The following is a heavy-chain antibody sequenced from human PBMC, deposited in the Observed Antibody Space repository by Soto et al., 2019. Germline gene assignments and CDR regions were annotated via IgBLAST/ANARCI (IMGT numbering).Heavy chain of an antibody. V-gene: IGHV1-46*01. J-gene: IGHJ6*02. CDR3: AREYVGVVPAGTNGMEG. Sequence: ASGKVSCKASGYTFTSYYMHWVRQAPGEGLEWMGIINPSGGSTSYAQKFQGRVTMTRATSTSPVYMELSSLRSEETAVYYGAREYVGVVPAGTNGMEGWDQGTKVTVCS. D-gene: IGHD2-2*01. CDR2: INPSGGST. CDR1: GYTFTSYY.